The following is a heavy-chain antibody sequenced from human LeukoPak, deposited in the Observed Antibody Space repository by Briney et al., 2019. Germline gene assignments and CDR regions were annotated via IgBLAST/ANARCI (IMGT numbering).Heavy chain of an antibody. J-gene: IGHJ4*02. CDR1: GYTFTSYA. V-gene: IGHV1-3*01. CDR2: INAGNGNT. Sequence: ASVKVSCKASGYTFTSYAMHWVRQAPGQRLEWMGWINAGNGNTKYSQKFQGRVTITRNTSISTAYMELSSLRSEDTAVYYCARVYCSSTSCYPDYWGQGTLVTVSS. D-gene: IGHD2-2*01. CDR3: ARVYCSSTSCYPDY.